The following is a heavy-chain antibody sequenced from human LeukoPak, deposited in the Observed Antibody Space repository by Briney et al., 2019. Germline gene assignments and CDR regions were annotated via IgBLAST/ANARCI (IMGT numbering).Heavy chain of an antibody. V-gene: IGHV3-33*01. D-gene: IGHD3-10*01. CDR3: ARDRGSGTYHDAFDI. CDR1: GFSFSSYG. J-gene: IGHJ3*02. CDR2: IWYDGSNK. Sequence: GSLRLSCAASGFSFSSYGTHWVRQAPGKGLEWVATIWYDGSNKYYADSVEGRFTISRDNSKNTLYLQMNSLRAEDTSVCYCARDRGSGTYHDAFDIWGQGTVVTVSS.